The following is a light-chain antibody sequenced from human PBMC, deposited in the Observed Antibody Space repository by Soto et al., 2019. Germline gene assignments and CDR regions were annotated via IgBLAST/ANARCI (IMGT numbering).Light chain of an antibody. CDR1: SSDVGSYSR. CDR3: NSYTSSNTYV. V-gene: IGLV2-18*03. J-gene: IGLJ1*01. Sequence: QSVLTQPPSVSGSPGQSVTISCTGTSSDVGSYSRVSWYQQPPGTAPKLMIYEVSNRPSGVPDRFSGSKSGNTASLTTSGLQPEDEADYSCNSYTSSNTYVFGTGTKLTVL. CDR2: EVS.